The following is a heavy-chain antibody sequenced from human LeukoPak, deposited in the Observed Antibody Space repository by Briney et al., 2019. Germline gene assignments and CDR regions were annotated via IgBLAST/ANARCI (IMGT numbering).Heavy chain of an antibody. CDR3: ARDRVDFHDRSGFVVVASDI. J-gene: IGHJ3*02. CDR2: MNPNNGNT. D-gene: IGHD3-22*01. CDR1: GYTFTSYD. Sequence: ASVKVSCKASGYTFTSYDINWVRQATGQGLEWMGWMNPNNGNTGYAQKFQGRVTMTRNTSITTAYMELSSLRSEDTAVYYCARDRVDFHDRSGFVVVASDIWGQGTMVTVSS. V-gene: IGHV1-8*02.